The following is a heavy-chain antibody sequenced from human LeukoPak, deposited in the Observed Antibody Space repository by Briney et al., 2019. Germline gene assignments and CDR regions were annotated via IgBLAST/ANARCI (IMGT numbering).Heavy chain of an antibody. CDR2: IYTSGST. Sequence: SETLSLTCTVSGNSISSGDNYWSWIRQPAGKGLEWIGRIYTSGSTNYNPSLKSRVTISVDTSKNQFSLKLSSVTAADTAVYYCASRGRGSYGDGYYFDYWGQGTLVTVSS. J-gene: IGHJ4*02. CDR3: ASRGRGSYGDGYYFDY. D-gene: IGHD4-17*01. CDR1: GNSISSGDNY. V-gene: IGHV4-61*02.